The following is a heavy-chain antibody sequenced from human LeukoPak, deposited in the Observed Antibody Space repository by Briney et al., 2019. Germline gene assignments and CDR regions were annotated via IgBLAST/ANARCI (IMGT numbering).Heavy chain of an antibody. CDR2: IKQDGSEK. Sequence: PGGSLRLSCAASGFTFSSYWMSWVRQAPGKGLEWVANIKQDGSEKYYVDSVKGRFTISRDNAKDSLYLQMNSLRAEDTAVYYCARDTPPHTIFGVVIPSSADLYGMDVWGQGTTVTVSS. V-gene: IGHV3-7*01. D-gene: IGHD3-3*01. J-gene: IGHJ6*02. CDR1: GFTFSSYW. CDR3: ARDTPPHTIFGVVIPSSADLYGMDV.